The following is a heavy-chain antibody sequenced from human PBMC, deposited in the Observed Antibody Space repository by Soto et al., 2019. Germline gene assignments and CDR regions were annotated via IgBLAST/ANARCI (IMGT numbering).Heavy chain of an antibody. V-gene: IGHV6-1*01. CDR1: GATFYSNGAA. CDR2: TYYRSKWNN. D-gene: IGHD1-1*01. Sequence: QTFSLTGDPSGATFYSNGAAWNCIRQSPSRGLQWLGRTYYRSKWNNDYAVSVKSRITINPDTSKNQFSLQLNSVTPEDTAGYYCARGHAGTMDVWGQGTTVTV. CDR3: ARGHAGTMDV. J-gene: IGHJ6*02.